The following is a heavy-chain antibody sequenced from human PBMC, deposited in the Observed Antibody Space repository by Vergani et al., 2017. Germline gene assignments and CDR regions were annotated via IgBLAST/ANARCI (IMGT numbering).Heavy chain of an antibody. D-gene: IGHD2-8*01. Sequence: EVQLVESGGGVVKPGGSLRLSCAASGFTFSSYSMNWVRQAPGKGLEWVSSISSSSSYIYYADSVKGRFTISRDNAKNSLYLQMNSLRAEDTAVYYCARDDPIVLNPNPMDYWGQGTLVTVSS. V-gene: IGHV3-21*01. CDR3: ARDDPIVLNPNPMDY. CDR2: ISSSSSYI. J-gene: IGHJ4*02. CDR1: GFTFSSYS.